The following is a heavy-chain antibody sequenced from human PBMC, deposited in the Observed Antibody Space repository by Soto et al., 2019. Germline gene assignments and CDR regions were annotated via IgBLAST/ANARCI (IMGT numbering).Heavy chain of an antibody. V-gene: IGHV4-31*03. J-gene: IGHJ6*02. Sequence: QVQLQESGPGLVKPSQTLSLTCTVSGGSISSGGYYWSWIRQHPGKGLEGIGYIYYSGSTYYNPSLKSRVTISVDTSKNQFSLKLSSVTAADTAVYYCARGRLRRTMDYYYGMDVWGQGTTVTVSS. D-gene: IGHD4-17*01. CDR2: IYYSGST. CDR3: ARGRLRRTMDYYYGMDV. CDR1: GGSISSGGYY.